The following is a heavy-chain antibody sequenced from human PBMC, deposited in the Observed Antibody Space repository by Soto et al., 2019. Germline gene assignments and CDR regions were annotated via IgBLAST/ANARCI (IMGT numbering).Heavy chain of an antibody. CDR2: IYYSGST. V-gene: IGHV4-39*01. CDR1: GGSISGSSYY. Sequence: PLETLSLTCTVSGGSISGSSYYWGWIRQPPGKGLEWIGSIYYSGSTYYNPSLKSRVTISVDTSKNQFSLKLSSVTAADTAVYYCARPDGDDYYDSSGYPGPYFDYWGQGTLVTVSS. CDR3: ARPDGDDYYDSSGYPGPYFDY. J-gene: IGHJ4*02. D-gene: IGHD3-22*01.